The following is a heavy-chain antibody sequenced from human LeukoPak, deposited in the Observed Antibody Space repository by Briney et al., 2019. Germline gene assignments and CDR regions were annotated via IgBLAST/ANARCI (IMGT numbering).Heavy chain of an antibody. J-gene: IGHJ4*02. CDR2: ISGSGGST. CDR1: GFTFSSYA. D-gene: IGHD6-13*01. V-gene: IGHV3-23*01. CDR3: AKTKGYPYYFDY. Sequence: PGGSLRLSCVASGFTFSSYAVTWVRQAPGKGLEWVSAISGSGGSTYYADSVKGRFTISRDNSKSTLYLQMNSLRAEDTAVNSCAKTKGYPYYFDYWGQGILVTVSS.